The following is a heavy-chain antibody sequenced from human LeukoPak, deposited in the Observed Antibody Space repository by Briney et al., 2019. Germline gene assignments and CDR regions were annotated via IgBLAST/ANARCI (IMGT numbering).Heavy chain of an antibody. CDR3: ATPKNGSYYFFDC. J-gene: IGHJ4*02. V-gene: IGHV4-39*01. Sequence: TLSLTCAVSGGSINSRSSYRGWIRQPPGKGLEWIASIYYNSGTTYSNPSLKSRVTMSIDTSKNQFSLKLSSVTAADTAVYYCATPKNGSYYFFDCWGQGTLVTVSS. CDR2: IYYNSGTT. D-gene: IGHD3-10*01. CDR1: GGSINSRSSY.